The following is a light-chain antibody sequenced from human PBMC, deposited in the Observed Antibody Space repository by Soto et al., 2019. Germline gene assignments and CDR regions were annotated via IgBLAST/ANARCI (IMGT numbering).Light chain of an antibody. CDR3: AAWDDSLSGQNGV. CDR2: SNN. V-gene: IGLV1-44*01. CDR1: SSNIRINT. Sequence: QAVVTQPPSASGTPGQRVTISCSGSSSNIRINTVNWYQQLPGTAPKLLIYSNNQRSSGVPDRFSGSKSGTSASLAVSGLQSEDEADYYCAAWDDSLSGQNGVFGGGTKLTVL. J-gene: IGLJ3*02.